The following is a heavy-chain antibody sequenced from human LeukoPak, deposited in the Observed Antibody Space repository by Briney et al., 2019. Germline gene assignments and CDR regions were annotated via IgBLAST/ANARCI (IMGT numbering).Heavy chain of an antibody. Sequence: SQTLSLTCAISGDSVSSISAAWNWIRQSPSRGLEWLGRTYYKSKWCNDYAVSVKSRITINPDTSKNQFSLHLNSVTPEDTAVYYCARDTFLTVMTTVTKNWFDPWGQGTLVTVSS. J-gene: IGHJ5*02. D-gene: IGHD4-17*01. CDR1: GDSVSSISAA. CDR3: ARDTFLTVMTTVTKNWFDP. CDR2: TYYKSKWCN. V-gene: IGHV6-1*01.